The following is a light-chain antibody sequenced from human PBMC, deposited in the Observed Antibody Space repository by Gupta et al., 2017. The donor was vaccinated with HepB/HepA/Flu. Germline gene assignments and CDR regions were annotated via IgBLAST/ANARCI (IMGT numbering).Light chain of an antibody. J-gene: IGLJ2*01. CDR2: DNS. Sequence: QFVVTQPPSVSGAPGQRVTISRTGRSSNIGAGFGVHWYQQLPGTAPKLLIYDNSNRPSGVPDRFSGSKSGTSASLAITGLQAEDGADYYCQSYDSTLSVAIFGGGTKLTVL. CDR3: QSYDSTLSVAI. V-gene: IGLV1-40*01. CDR1: SSNIGAGFG.